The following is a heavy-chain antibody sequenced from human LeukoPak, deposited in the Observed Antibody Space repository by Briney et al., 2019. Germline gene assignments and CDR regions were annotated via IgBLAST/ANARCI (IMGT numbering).Heavy chain of an antibody. CDR3: AGHEGWGILGYFDS. Sequence: SETLSLTCTVAGGSISSYYWSWIRQPPGKGQEWIGYIYYSGSTNYNPSLKSRVTISVDTSKNQFSLKLSSVTAADTAVYYCAGHEGWGILGYFDSWGLGTLVSVSS. V-gene: IGHV4-59*08. CDR1: GGSISSYY. J-gene: IGHJ4*02. CDR2: IYYSGST. D-gene: IGHD3-16*01.